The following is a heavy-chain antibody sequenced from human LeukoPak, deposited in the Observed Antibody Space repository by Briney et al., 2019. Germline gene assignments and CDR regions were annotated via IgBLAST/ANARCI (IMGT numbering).Heavy chain of an antibody. Sequence: GASVKVSCKSSGYTFSNYGISWVRQAPGQGLEWMGWINAHKGNTNYARKVQGRVTMTTDTSTSTVYMELRSLRSDDTAVYYCARDYYDSSGRYYDVFDIWGQGTMVTVS. D-gene: IGHD3-22*01. J-gene: IGHJ3*02. V-gene: IGHV1-18*01. CDR3: ARDYYDSSGRYYDVFDI. CDR2: INAHKGNT. CDR1: GYTFSNYG.